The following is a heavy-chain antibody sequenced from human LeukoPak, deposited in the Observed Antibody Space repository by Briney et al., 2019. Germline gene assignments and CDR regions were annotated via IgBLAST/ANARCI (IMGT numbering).Heavy chain of an antibody. D-gene: IGHD1-26*01. J-gene: IGHJ4*02. CDR1: GYIFTDHF. CDR3: ARGRYRYSYDY. Sequence: ASVRVSCKASGYIFTDHFFHWVRQAPGQGLEWMGWIRPTDGATKVAQKFQGRVALTRDTSISTVYMEMSGLRFDDTAMYYCARGRYRYSYDYWGQGTLVTVSS. CDR2: IRPTDGAT. V-gene: IGHV1-2*02.